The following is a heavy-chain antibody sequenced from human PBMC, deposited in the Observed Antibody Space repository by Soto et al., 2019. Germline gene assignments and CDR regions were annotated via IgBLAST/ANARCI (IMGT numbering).Heavy chain of an antibody. CDR2: INPSGGST. D-gene: IGHD3-22*01. CDR3: ARLVGYYYDSSGSFDY. Sequence: SVKVSCKASGYTFTSYYMHWVRQAPGQGLEWMGIINPSGGSTSYAQKFQGRVTMTRDTSTSTVYMELSSLRSEDTAVYYCARLVGYYYDSSGSFDYWGQGTLVTVSS. V-gene: IGHV1-46*01. CDR1: GYTFTSYY. J-gene: IGHJ4*02.